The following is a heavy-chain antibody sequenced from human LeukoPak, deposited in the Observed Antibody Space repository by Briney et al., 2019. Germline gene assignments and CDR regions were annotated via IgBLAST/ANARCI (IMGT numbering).Heavy chain of an antibody. J-gene: IGHJ4*02. V-gene: IGHV4-59*01. CDR3: ARGVEYSSSSGLGY. D-gene: IGHD6-6*01. Sequence: SETLSLTCTVSGGSISSYYWSWLRQPPGKGLEWLGYIYYSGSTNYNPSLKSRVTISVDTSKNQFSLKLSSVTAADTAVYYCARGVEYSSSSGLGYWGQGTLVTVSS. CDR1: GGSISSYY. CDR2: IYYSGST.